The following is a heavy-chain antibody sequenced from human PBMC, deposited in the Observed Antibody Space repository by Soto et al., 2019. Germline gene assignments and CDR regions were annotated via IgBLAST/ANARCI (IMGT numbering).Heavy chain of an antibody. CDR3: ARDLY. J-gene: IGHJ4*02. CDR1: GFTFSGFW. Sequence: EVQVVESGGGLVQPGGSLRLSCAASGFTFSGFWMSWVRQTPGKGLEWVDNINEDGSTKYYVDSVKGRFTISRDNAKNSLYLQLNSLRAEDTAVYYCARDLYWGQGTLVTVSP. CDR2: INEDGSTK. V-gene: IGHV3-7*01.